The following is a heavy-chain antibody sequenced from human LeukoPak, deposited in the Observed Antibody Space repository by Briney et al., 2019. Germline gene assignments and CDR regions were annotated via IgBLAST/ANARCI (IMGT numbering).Heavy chain of an antibody. J-gene: IGHJ4*02. Sequence: GESLKISCKTSGYSFTGSWIGWVRQMPGKGLEWMGIIYPGDSDTRYNPSFQGQVTISADKSIGTAYLQWSSLKASDTAMYYCASRLYGSGIHWGQGTLVTVSS. D-gene: IGHD3-10*01. CDR3: ASRLYGSGIH. CDR1: GYSFTGSW. V-gene: IGHV5-51*01. CDR2: IYPGDSDT.